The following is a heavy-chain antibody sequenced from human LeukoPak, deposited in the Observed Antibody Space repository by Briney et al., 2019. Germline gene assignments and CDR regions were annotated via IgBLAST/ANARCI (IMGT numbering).Heavy chain of an antibody. CDR2: IYPSGST. CDR1: GGSIRSGGYS. J-gene: IGHJ4*02. Sequence: SQTLSLTCAVSGGSIRSGGYSWSWIRQPPGKGLEWIGYIYPSGSTYYHPSLRSRVTISVDRSKNQFSLQLSSVTAADTAVYYCARGYCSSTSCLHFDYWGQGTLVTVSS. D-gene: IGHD2-2*01. V-gene: IGHV4-30-2*01. CDR3: ARGYCSSTSCLHFDY.